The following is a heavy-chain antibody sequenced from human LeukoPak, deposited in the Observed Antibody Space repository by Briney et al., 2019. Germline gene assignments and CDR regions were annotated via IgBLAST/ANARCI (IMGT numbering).Heavy chain of an antibody. CDR1: GYTFTSYY. D-gene: IGHD3-3*01. Sequence: GASVKVSCKASGYTFTSYYMHWVRQAPGQGLEWMGIINPGGGSTSYAQKFQGRVTMTRDTSTSTVYMELSSLRSEDTAVYYCARGGNYDFWSGYSSDYYYYYMDVWGKGTTVTVSS. CDR2: INPGGGST. V-gene: IGHV1-46*03. CDR3: ARGGNYDFWSGYSSDYYYYYMDV. J-gene: IGHJ6*03.